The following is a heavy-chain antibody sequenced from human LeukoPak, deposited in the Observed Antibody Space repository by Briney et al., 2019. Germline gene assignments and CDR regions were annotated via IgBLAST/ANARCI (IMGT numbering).Heavy chain of an antibody. J-gene: IGHJ5*02. V-gene: IGHV1-18*01. Sequence: EASVKVSCKSSGYTFSNYAINWVRQAPGQGLEWMGWISAYNGNTNYAQKLQGRVTMTTDTSTSTAYMELRSLRSDDTAVYYCARDALLGYCSGGSCYGQLHNWFDPWGQGTLVTVSS. CDR1: GYTFSNYA. D-gene: IGHD2-15*01. CDR3: ARDALLGYCSGGSCYGQLHNWFDP. CDR2: ISAYNGNT.